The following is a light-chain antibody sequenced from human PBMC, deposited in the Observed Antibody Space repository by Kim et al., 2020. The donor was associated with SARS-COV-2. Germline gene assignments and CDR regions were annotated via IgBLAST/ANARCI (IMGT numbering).Light chain of an antibody. V-gene: IGKV1-33*01. Sequence: DIQMTHSPSSLSASVGDRVTITCQARQDISNYINWYQQKPGKAPKLLIYDASNLETGVPSRFSGSGSGTDFTFTICSLQPEDIATYYCQQYDNLPYTFGQGTKLEI. CDR3: QQYDNLPYT. CDR2: DAS. CDR1: QDISNY. J-gene: IGKJ2*01.